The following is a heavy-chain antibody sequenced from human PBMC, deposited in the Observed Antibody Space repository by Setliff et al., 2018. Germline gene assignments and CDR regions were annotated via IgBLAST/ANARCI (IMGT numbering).Heavy chain of an antibody. CDR2: INHSGSS. V-gene: IGHV4-34*01. Sequence: PSETLSLSCSASGFVFTNAWLSWVRQAPGKGLEWIGEINHSGSSNYNPSLKSRVTISVDTSKNQFSLKLNAVTAADTAVYYCARGRNVAARLLDSWGQGARVTVSS. CDR3: ARGRNVAARLLDS. CDR1: GFVFTNAW. J-gene: IGHJ4*02. D-gene: IGHD6-6*01.